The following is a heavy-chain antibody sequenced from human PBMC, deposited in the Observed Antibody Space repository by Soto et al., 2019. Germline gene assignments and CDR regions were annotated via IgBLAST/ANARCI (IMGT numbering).Heavy chain of an antibody. CDR2: INHSGST. D-gene: IGHD3-10*01. V-gene: IGHV4-34*01. J-gene: IGHJ4*02. CDR1: GGSFSGYY. CDR3: ATIEYYYGDYDY. Sequence: PSETLSLTCAVYGGSFSGYYWSWIRQPPGKGLEWIGEINHSGSTNYNPSLKSRVTISVDTSKNQFSLKLSSVTAADTAVYYCATIEYYYGDYDYWGQGTRVT.